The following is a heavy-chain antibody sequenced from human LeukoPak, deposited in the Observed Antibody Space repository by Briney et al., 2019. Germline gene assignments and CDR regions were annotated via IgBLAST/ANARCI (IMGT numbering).Heavy chain of an antibody. Sequence: SETLSLTCTVSGGSISSSMYYWGWIRQSPGGGLEWIGNILYSGSTYYNPSPNSRVTISVDTSKNQFSLKLSSVTAADTAVYYCARDGSRYATRGRFDPWGQGTLVTVSS. D-gene: IGHD3-16*01. V-gene: IGHV4-39*07. CDR2: ILYSGST. CDR3: ARDGSRYATRGRFDP. CDR1: GGSISSSMYY. J-gene: IGHJ5*02.